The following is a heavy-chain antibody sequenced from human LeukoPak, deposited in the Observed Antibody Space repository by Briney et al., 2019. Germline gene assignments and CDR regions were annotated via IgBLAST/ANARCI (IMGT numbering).Heavy chain of an antibody. Sequence: SVKVSCKASGVTFSSYAISWVRQAPGQGLEWVGGIIPIFGTANYAQKFQGRVTITADESTSTAYMELSSLRSEDTAVYYCARNAVPDRPFSGMDVWGKGTTVTVSS. J-gene: IGHJ6*04. CDR1: GVTFSSYA. CDR2: IIPIFGTA. D-gene: IGHD2-2*01. V-gene: IGHV1-69*13. CDR3: ARNAVPDRPFSGMDV.